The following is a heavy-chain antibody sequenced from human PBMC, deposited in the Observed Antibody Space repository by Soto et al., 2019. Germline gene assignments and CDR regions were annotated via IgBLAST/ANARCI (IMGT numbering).Heavy chain of an antibody. Sequence: SETLSLTCTVSGGTISSYYWSWIRQPPGKGLEWIGYIYYSGSTNYNPSLKSRVTISVDTSKNQFSLKLSSVTAADTAVYYCARRYGDYFDYWGQGTLVTVSS. J-gene: IGHJ4*02. CDR3: ARRYGDYFDY. D-gene: IGHD4-17*01. CDR1: GGTISSYY. V-gene: IGHV4-59*08. CDR2: IYYSGST.